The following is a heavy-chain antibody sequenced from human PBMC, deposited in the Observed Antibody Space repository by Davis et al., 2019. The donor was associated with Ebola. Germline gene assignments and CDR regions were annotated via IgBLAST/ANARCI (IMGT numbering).Heavy chain of an antibody. J-gene: IGHJ6*02. CDR2: ISSSSSTI. Sequence: GGSLRLSCAASGFTFSSYSMNWVRQAPGKGLEWVSYISSSSSTIYYADSVKVRFTISRDKSKNSLYLQMNSLRDEDTAVYYCARDNDDSSGYYYYYYGMDVWGQGTTVTVSS. CDR3: ARDNDDSSGYYYYYYGMDV. D-gene: IGHD3-22*01. V-gene: IGHV3-48*02. CDR1: GFTFSSYS.